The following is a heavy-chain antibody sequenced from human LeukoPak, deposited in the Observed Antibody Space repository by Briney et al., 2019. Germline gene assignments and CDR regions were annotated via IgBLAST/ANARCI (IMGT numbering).Heavy chain of an antibody. CDR2: ISLSGGST. V-gene: IGHV1-46*01. CDR3: ALGPSSSWPRFDY. CDR1: GYTFTSNY. J-gene: IGHJ4*02. Sequence: ASVKVSCKAFGYTFTSNYMHWVRQAPGQGPEWMGVISLSGGSTTYAQKFQGRVTMTRDMSTSTVYMELSSLRSEDTAVYYCALGPSSSWPRFDYWGQGTLVTVSS. D-gene: IGHD6-13*01.